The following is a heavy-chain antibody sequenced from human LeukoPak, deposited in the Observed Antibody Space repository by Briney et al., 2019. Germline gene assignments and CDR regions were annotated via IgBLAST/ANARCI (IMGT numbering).Heavy chain of an antibody. CDR1: GYSISSGYY. D-gene: IGHD5-24*01. Sequence: SETLSLACTVSGYSISSGYYWGWIRQPPGKGLEWIGSIYHSGSTYYNPSLKSRVTISVDTSKNQFSLKLSSVTAADTAVYYCARGPRDGYNYYYYYYMDVWGKGTTVTVSS. J-gene: IGHJ6*03. CDR2: IYHSGST. V-gene: IGHV4-38-2*02. CDR3: ARGPRDGYNYYYYYYMDV.